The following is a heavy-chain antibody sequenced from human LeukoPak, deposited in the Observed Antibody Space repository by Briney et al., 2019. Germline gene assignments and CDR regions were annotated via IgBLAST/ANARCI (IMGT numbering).Heavy chain of an antibody. J-gene: IGHJ4*02. CDR2: ISAYNGNT. Sequence: ASVKVSCKASGDTFIACYMHWVRQAPGQGLEWMGWISAYNGNTNYAQKLQGRVTMTTDTSTSTAYMELRSLRSDDTAVYYCARPYHDILTGYFGALFYFDYWGQGTLVTVSS. CDR3: ARPYHDILTGYFGALFYFDY. V-gene: IGHV1-18*04. D-gene: IGHD3-9*01. CDR1: GDTFIACY.